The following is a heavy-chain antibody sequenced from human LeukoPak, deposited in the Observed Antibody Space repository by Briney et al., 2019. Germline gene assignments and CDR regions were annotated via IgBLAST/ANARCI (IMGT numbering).Heavy chain of an antibody. CDR1: GFTFSSYA. CDR3: AKARSLRPDAFDI. Sequence: GRSLRLSCAASGFTFSSYAMHWVRQAPGKGLEWVAVISYDGSNKYYADSVKGRFTISRDNSKNTLYLQMNSLRAEDTAVYYCAKARSLRPDAFDIWGQGTMVTVSS. J-gene: IGHJ3*02. D-gene: IGHD4-17*01. CDR2: ISYDGSNK. V-gene: IGHV3-30*04.